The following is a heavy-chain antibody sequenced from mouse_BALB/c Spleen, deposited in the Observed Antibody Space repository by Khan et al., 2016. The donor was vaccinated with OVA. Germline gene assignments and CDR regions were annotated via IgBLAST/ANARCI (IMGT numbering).Heavy chain of an antibody. CDR2: VSTFYGDA. CDR1: GYTFTDYA. J-gene: IGHJ4*01. CDR3: ARSSSYYYYSIDY. V-gene: IGHV1S137*01. Sequence: VQLQESGAELVRPGVSVKISCKGSGYTFTDYAMHWVKQSHVKSLEWIGIVSTFYGDANYNQKFMGKATMTVDKSSSTVYMELARLTSEDSAIYYCARSSSYYYYSIDYWGQGTSVTVSS. D-gene: IGHD1-1*01.